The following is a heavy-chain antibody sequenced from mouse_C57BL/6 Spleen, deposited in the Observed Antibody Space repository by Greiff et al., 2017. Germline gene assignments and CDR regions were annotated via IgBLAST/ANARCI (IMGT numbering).Heavy chain of an antibody. D-gene: IGHD4-1*01. J-gene: IGHJ2*01. CDR3: ARQDWLDY. CDR1: GYSFTGYY. V-gene: IGHV1-42*01. CDR2: INPSTGGT. Sequence: VQLQQSGPELVKPGASVKISCKASGYSFTGYYMNWVKQSPEKSLEWIGEINPSTGGTTYNQKFKAKATLTVDKSSSTAYMQLKSLTSEDSAVYYCARQDWLDYWGQGTTLTVSS.